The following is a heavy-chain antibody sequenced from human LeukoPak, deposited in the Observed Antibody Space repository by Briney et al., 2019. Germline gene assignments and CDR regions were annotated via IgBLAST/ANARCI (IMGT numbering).Heavy chain of an antibody. CDR3: AKGDYYDSSGYFPVDY. D-gene: IGHD3-22*01. CDR2: INPNSGGT. Sequence: ASVTVSCKASGYTFTSYYMHWVRQAPGQGLEWMGWINPNSGGTNYAQKFQGRVTMTRDTSISTAYMELSRLRSDDTAVYYCAKGDYYDSSGYFPVDYWGQGTLVTVSS. CDR1: GYTFTSYY. J-gene: IGHJ4*02. V-gene: IGHV1-2*02.